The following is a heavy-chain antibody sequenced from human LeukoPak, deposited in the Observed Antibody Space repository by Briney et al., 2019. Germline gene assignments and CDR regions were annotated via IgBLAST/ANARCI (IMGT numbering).Heavy chain of an antibody. CDR1: GGSISSYY. V-gene: IGHV4-4*07. J-gene: IGHJ6*03. Sequence: SETLSLTCTVSGGSISSYYWSWIRQPAGKGLEWIGRIYTSGSTNYNPSLKSRVTMSVDMSKNQFSLKLSSVTAADTAVYYCARGDIVVVVAATRTHYYYYYMDVWGKGTTVTISS. D-gene: IGHD2-15*01. CDR3: ARGDIVVVVAATRTHYYYYYMDV. CDR2: IYTSGST.